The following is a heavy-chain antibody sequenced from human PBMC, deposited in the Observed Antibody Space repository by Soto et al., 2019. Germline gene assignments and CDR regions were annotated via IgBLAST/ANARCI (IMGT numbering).Heavy chain of an antibody. V-gene: IGHV1-24*01. J-gene: IGHJ5*02. D-gene: IGHD3-22*01. CDR2: FDPEDGET. CDR1: GYTLTELS. CDR3: ATEPSYYYDSSGGNWFDP. Sequence: ASVKVSCKVSGYTLTELSMHWVRQAPGKGLEWMGGFDPEDGETIYAQKFQGRVTMTEDTSTDTAYMELSSLRSEDTAVYYCATEPSYYYDSSGGNWFDPWGQGTLVTVSS.